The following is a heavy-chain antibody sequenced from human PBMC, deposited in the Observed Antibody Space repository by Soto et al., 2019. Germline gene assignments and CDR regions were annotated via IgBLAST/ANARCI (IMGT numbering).Heavy chain of an antibody. Sequence: SETLSLTCTVSGESISSGDHYWSWVRQSPGEGLEWIGFIYYSGNTYYNPSLKSRVSMSVDTSNNQFSLKLNSVTAADTAVYYCARYAGYCNSVSCYPYNMDVWGQGTTVTVSS. CDR1: GESISSGDHY. V-gene: IGHV4-30-4*01. CDR2: IYYSGNT. CDR3: ARYAGYCNSVSCYPYNMDV. D-gene: IGHD2-15*01. J-gene: IGHJ6*02.